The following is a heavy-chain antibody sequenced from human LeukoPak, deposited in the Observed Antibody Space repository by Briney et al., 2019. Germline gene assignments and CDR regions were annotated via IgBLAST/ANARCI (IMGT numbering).Heavy chain of an antibody. CDR1: GFSFSSYG. CDR2: ISYDGKNV. V-gene: IGHV3-33*01. Sequence: GGSLRLSCAASGFSFSSYGFHWVRQAPGKGLEWVSAISYDGKNVHYADSVKGRFTISRDNSKNTLYLQMNGLRAEDTAVYYCARETTTLDYWGQGTLVTVSS. J-gene: IGHJ4*02. CDR3: ARETTTLDY. D-gene: IGHD1-26*01.